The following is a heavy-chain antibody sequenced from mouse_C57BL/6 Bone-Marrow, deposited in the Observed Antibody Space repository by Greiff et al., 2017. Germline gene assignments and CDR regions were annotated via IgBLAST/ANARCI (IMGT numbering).Heavy chain of an antibody. Sequence: VQLQESGPGLVQPSQSLSITCAVSGFSLTSYGVHWVRQSPGKGLEWLGVIWSGGSTDYNAAFISRLSISKDNSKSQVFFKMNSLQADDTAIYYCARKAGKSTYYAMDYWGQGTSVTVSS. J-gene: IGHJ4*01. CDR3: ARKAGKSTYYAMDY. D-gene: IGHD1-3*01. V-gene: IGHV2-2*01. CDR2: IWSGGST. CDR1: GFSLTSYG.